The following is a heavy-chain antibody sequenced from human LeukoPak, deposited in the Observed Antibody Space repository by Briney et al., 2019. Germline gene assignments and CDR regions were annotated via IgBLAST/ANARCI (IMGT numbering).Heavy chain of an antibody. Sequence: GRSLRLSCVASGFPFSSYSFHWVRQAPGKGLEWVALLSYDGSIKHYADSVKGRFTLSRDNSKSSVYLQMDSLKADDTAVYYRARGVSTWYRIDYWGQGTLVTVSS. CDR1: GFPFSSYS. V-gene: IGHV3-30*01. J-gene: IGHJ4*02. CDR3: ARGVSTWYRIDY. D-gene: IGHD6-13*01. CDR2: LSYDGSIK.